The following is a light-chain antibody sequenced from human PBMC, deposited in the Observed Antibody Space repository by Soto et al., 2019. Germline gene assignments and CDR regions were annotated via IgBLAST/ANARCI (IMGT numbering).Light chain of an antibody. V-gene: IGKV3-20*01. CDR2: GAS. CDR1: QSVTSDY. J-gene: IGKJ2*01. CDR3: QQYGSSPYT. Sequence: IVLTQSPSTLSLSPGERATLSCRASQSVTSDYLAWYQQKPGQPARLLIYGASNRATAIADRFSGSGSATDFTLTISRVDPEDFAVYYCQQYGSSPYTFGQGTRLDI.